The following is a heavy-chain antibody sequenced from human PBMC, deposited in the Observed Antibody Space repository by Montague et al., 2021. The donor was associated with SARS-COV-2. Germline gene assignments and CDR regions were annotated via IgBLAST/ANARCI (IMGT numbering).Heavy chain of an antibody. CDR3: ARIPSVYDILTGQYYYYYGMDV. V-gene: IGHV4-39*07. D-gene: IGHD3-9*01. CDR1: GGSISSGGYY. CDR2: IYHSGST. J-gene: IGHJ6*02. Sequence: SETLSLTCTVSGGSISSGGYYWSWIRQHPGKGLEWIGEIYHSGSTNYNPSLKSRVTISVDKSKNQFSLKLSSVTAADTAVYYCARIPSVYDILTGQYYYYYGMDVWGQGTTVTVSS.